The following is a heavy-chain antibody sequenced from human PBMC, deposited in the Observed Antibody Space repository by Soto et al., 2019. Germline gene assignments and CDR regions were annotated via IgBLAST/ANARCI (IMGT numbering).Heavy chain of an antibody. CDR1: GFTFSSYS. V-gene: IGHV3-48*01. D-gene: IGHD6-13*01. CDR2: ISSSSSTI. CDR3: ARDRGSSWSRAFDY. Sequence: EVQLVESGGGLVQPGGSLRLSCAASGFTFSSYSMNWVRQAPGKGLEWVSYISSSSSTIYYADSVKGRFIISRDNAKNSLYLQMNSLRAEDTAVYYCARDRGSSWSRAFDYWGQGTLVTVSS. J-gene: IGHJ4*02.